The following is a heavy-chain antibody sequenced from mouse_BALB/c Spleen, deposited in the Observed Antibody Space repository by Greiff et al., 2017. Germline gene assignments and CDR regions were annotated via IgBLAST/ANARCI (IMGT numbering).Heavy chain of an antibody. CDR3: ASLYGPGYFDY. V-gene: IGHV5-6*01. D-gene: IGHD1-2*01. J-gene: IGHJ2*01. CDR1: GFTFSSYG. Sequence: EVQLVESGGDLVKPGGSLKLSCAASGFTFSSYGMSWVRQTPDKRLEWVATISSGGSYTYYPDSVKGRFTISRDNAKNTLYLQMSSLKSEDTAMYYCASLYGPGYFDYWGQGTTLTVSS. CDR2: ISSGGSYT.